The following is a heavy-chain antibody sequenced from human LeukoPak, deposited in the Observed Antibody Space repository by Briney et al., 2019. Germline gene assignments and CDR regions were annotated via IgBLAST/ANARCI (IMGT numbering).Heavy chain of an antibody. CDR3: ARTREKGGYYYHNAFDI. CDR1: GGSFSGYY. D-gene: IGHD3-22*01. V-gene: IGHV4-34*01. J-gene: IGHJ3*02. CDR2: INHSGST. Sequence: SEILSLTCAVYGGSFSGYYWSWIRQPPGMGLEWIGEINHSGSTNYNPSLKSRVTISVDTSKNQFSLKLSSVTAADTAVYYCARTREKGGYYYHNAFDIWGQGTMVTVSS.